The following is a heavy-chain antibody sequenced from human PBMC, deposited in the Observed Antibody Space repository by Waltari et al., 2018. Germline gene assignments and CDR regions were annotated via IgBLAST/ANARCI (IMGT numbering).Heavy chain of an antibody. J-gene: IGHJ4*02. CDR1: GGSISSGGYS. CDR2: IYHSGST. V-gene: IGHV4-30-2*01. Sequence: QLQLQESGSGLVKPSQTLSLTCAVSGGSISSGGYSWSWIRQPPGKGLEWIGYIYHSGSTYYNPSLKSRVTISVDRSKNQFSLKLSSVTAADTAVYYCAARYSSSWYGDFDYWGQGTLVTVSS. D-gene: IGHD6-13*01. CDR3: AARYSSSWYGDFDY.